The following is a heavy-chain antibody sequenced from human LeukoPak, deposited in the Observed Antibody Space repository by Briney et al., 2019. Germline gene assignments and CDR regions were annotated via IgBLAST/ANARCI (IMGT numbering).Heavy chain of an antibody. Sequence: GGSLRLSCAASGFTFSDYAMSWVRQAPGKGLEWVSAIGGSSDFTYYAEYVKGRFTISRDNSKNTLYLQMDSLRAEDTAVYYCAKVLSGSQDYWGQGTLVTVSS. CDR1: GFTFSDYA. CDR2: IGGSSDFT. CDR3: AKVLSGSQDY. D-gene: IGHD1-26*01. V-gene: IGHV3-23*01. J-gene: IGHJ4*02.